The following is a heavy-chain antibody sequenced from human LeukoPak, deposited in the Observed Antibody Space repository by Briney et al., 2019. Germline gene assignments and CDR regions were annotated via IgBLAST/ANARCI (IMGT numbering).Heavy chain of an antibody. CDR1: GGSVSGYY. CDR3: ARIPLYFLEPFDY. Sequence: SKTLSLTCAVYGGSVSGYYWSWIRQPRGKGLEWIGEISHRGRTHYNPSLKGRVTMSVDTSNNQFALEVDSVTAADTAVYYCARIPLYFLEPFDYWGQGILVTVSS. V-gene: IGHV4-34*01. D-gene: IGHD3-3*01. J-gene: IGHJ4*02. CDR2: ISHRGRT.